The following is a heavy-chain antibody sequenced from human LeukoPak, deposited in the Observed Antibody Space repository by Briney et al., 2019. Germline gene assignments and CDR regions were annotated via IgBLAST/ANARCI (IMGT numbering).Heavy chain of an antibody. Sequence: NPSETLSLTCTVSGGPISSSSYYWSWIRQPPGKGLEWIGEINHSGSTNYNPSLKSRVTISVDTSKNQFSLKLSSVTAADTAVYYCASRRVRPPYDSSDKRTPFDYWGQGTLVTVSS. J-gene: IGHJ4*02. CDR1: GGPISSSSYY. CDR2: INHSGST. CDR3: ASRRVRPPYDSSDKRTPFDY. V-gene: IGHV4-39*07. D-gene: IGHD3-22*01.